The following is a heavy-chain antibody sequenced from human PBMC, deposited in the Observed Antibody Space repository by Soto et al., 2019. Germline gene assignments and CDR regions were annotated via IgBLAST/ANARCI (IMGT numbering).Heavy chain of an antibody. CDR3: AGYNDNSGSRRPWD. CDR2: IYSGGSV. Sequence: PGGFLRLSCAASGFSVSSNDMSLVRQAPGKGLEWVSVIYSGGSVYYADAVEARFTISRDTSKNTVYLQMNSLRAEDTAVYYSAGYNDNSGSRRPWDWGQGTRVTVSS. J-gene: IGHJ4*02. V-gene: IGHV3-53*01. CDR1: GFSVSSND. D-gene: IGHD3-22*01.